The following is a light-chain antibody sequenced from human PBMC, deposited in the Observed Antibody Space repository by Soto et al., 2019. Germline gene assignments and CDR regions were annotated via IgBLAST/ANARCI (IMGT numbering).Light chain of an antibody. Sequence: IMMTQSPATLSVSPGERATLSCRASQSVSSSLAWYQQRPGRAPRVLIHGASSRATDIPDRFSGSGSGTDFTLTIGRLEPEDFAVYYCQQYGSSPLTFGGGTKVDI. V-gene: IGKV3-20*01. J-gene: IGKJ4*01. CDR1: QSVSSS. CDR3: QQYGSSPLT. CDR2: GAS.